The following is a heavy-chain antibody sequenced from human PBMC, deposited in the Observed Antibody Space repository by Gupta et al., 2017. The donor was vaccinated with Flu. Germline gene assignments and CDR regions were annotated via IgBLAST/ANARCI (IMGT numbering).Heavy chain of an antibody. D-gene: IGHD1-1*01. CDR2: IYYSGST. V-gene: IGHV4-39*01. CDR1: GGSISSSSYY. CDR3: ARHRSNSDIQLDAFDI. J-gene: IGHJ3*02. Sequence: QLQLQESGPGLVKPSETLSLTCTVSGGSISSSSYYWGWIRQPPGKGLEWIGSIYYSGSTYYNPSLKSRVTISVDTSKNQFSLKLSSVTAADTAVYYGARHRSNSDIQLDAFDIWGQGTMVTVSS.